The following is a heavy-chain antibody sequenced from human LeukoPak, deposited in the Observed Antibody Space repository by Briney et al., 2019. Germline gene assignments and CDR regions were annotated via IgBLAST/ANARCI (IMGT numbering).Heavy chain of an antibody. CDR2: IHYTGST. CDR1: GGSISSYY. D-gene: IGHD5-18*01. J-gene: IGHJ4*02. V-gene: IGHV4-59*12. Sequence: SETLSLTCTVSGGSISSYYWSWIRQPPGKGLECIGYIHYTGSTNYNPSLKSRVTISVDTSKNQFSLKLSSVTAADTAVYYCARDPGEYSYGLDYWGQGTLVTVSS. CDR3: ARDPGEYSYGLDY.